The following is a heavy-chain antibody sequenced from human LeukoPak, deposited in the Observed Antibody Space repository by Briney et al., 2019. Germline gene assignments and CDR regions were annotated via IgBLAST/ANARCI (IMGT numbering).Heavy chain of an antibody. Sequence: ASVKVSCKASGYTFTSHYMHWVRQAPGQGLEWMGIINPSGGSTSYAQKFQGRVTMTRDTSTSTVCMELSSLRSEDTAVYYCARQAAAGIVGFDYWGQGTLVTVSS. CDR1: GYTFTSHY. CDR3: ARQAAAGIVGFDY. CDR2: INPSGGST. D-gene: IGHD6-13*01. J-gene: IGHJ4*02. V-gene: IGHV1-46*01.